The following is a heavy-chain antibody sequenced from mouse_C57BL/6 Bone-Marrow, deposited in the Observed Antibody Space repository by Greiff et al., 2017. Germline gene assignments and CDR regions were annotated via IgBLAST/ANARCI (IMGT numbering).Heavy chain of an antibody. D-gene: IGHD1-1*01. Sequence: QVQLQQSGAELVRPGASVTLSCKASGYTFTDYEMHWVKQTPVHGLEWIGAIDPETGGTAYNQKFKGKAILTADKSSSTAYMELRSLTSEDSAVYFCARSNYGSFAWFAYWGQGTLVTVSA. CDR1: GYTFTDYE. CDR3: ARSNYGSFAWFAY. V-gene: IGHV1-15*01. J-gene: IGHJ3*01. CDR2: IDPETGGT.